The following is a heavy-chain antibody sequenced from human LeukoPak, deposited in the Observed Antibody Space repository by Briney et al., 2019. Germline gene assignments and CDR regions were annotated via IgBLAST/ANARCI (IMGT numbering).Heavy chain of an antibody. D-gene: IGHD3-10*01. CDR3: ARDKDGSGSYYMSGFDY. J-gene: IGHJ4*02. CDR2: INWNSGST. CDR1: GFTFSSYA. V-gene: IGHV3-20*04. Sequence: PGGSLRLSCAASGFTFSSYAMSWVRQAPGKGLEWVSGINWNSGSTGYADSVKGRFTISRDNAKNSLYLQMNSLRAEDTALYYCARDKDGSGSYYMSGFDYWGQGTLITVSS.